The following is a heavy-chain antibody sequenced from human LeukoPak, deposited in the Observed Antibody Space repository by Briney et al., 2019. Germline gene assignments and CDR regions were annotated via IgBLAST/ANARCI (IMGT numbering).Heavy chain of an antibody. CDR3: ARGFGATDGYNPN. CDR1: GGTFSSYA. D-gene: IGHD5-24*01. Sequence: SVTVSCKASGGTFSSYAISWVRQAPGQGLEWMGRIIPNLGIANYAQKFKGRVTITADKSTSTAYMELSSLRSEDTAVYYCARGFGATDGYNPNWGQGTLVTVSS. J-gene: IGHJ4*02. V-gene: IGHV1-69*04. CDR2: IIPNLGIA.